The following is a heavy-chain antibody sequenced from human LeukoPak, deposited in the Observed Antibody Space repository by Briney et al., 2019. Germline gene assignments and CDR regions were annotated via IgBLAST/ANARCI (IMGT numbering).Heavy chain of an antibody. CDR3: ARGRPDFWTNFYTYFLDS. D-gene: IGHD3/OR15-3a*01. Sequence: SETLSLTCTVSAGSISSYYWTWLRQPPGKGLEWIGYIDYSGSTNYNPSLKSRVAISLDTSKNQFSLRLSSVTAPDTAIYYCARGRPDFWTNFYTYFLDSSGQGTLVTVSS. V-gene: IGHV4-59*01. CDR2: IDYSGST. CDR1: AGSISSYY. J-gene: IGHJ4*02.